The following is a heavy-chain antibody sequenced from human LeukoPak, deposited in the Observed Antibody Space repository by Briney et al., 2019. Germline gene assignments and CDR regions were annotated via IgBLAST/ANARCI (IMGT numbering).Heavy chain of an antibody. V-gene: IGHV3-23*01. CDR2: ISGSGGST. CDR3: ARDLGAAAGTFDY. D-gene: IGHD6-13*01. CDR1: GFTFSSYA. Sequence: GGSLRLSCAAPGFTFSSYAMSWVRQAPGKGLEWVSAISGSGGSTYYADSVKGRFTISRDNSKNTLYLQMNSLRAEDTAVYYCARDLGAAAGTFDYWGQGTLVTVSS. J-gene: IGHJ4*02.